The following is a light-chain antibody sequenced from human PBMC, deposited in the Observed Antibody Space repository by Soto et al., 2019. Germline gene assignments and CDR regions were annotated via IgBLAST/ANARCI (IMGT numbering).Light chain of an antibody. J-gene: IGLJ1*01. CDR1: SSDVGGYNY. CDR3: TSYAGGNNV. V-gene: IGLV2-8*01. Sequence: QSALTQPPSASGSPGQSVTISCTGTSSDVGGYNYVSWYQQYPGKVPKLMVYEVNKRPSGVPDRFSGSKSGNTASLTVSGLQADDEADYYCTSYAGGNNVFGTGTKLNVL. CDR2: EVN.